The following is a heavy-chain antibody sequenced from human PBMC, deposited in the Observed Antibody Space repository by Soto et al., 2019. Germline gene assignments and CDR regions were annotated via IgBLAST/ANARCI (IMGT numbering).Heavy chain of an antibody. CDR1: GYTFTSYG. Sequence: QVQLVQSGAEVKKPGASVKVSCKASGYTFTSYGISWVRQAPGQGLEWMGWISAYNGNTNYAQKLQGRVTLTTDTSTSTAYMERRSLRSDDTAVYYCARVSGLLTPHEWFDPWGQGTLVTVSS. D-gene: IGHD2-15*01. CDR2: ISAYNGNT. J-gene: IGHJ5*02. CDR3: ARVSGLLTPHEWFDP. V-gene: IGHV1-18*01.